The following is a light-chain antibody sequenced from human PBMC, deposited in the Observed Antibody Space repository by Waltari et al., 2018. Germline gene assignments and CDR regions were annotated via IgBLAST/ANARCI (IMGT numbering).Light chain of an antibody. CDR3: QQLNSYPREFT. CDR2: AAS. Sequence: IQLTQSPSSLSASVGDSVTIPCRASQALSTYLAWYQQKPGKAPKLLIYAASTLQSGVPSRFSGSGSGTDFTLTISSLQPEDFATYYCQQLNSYPREFTFGPGTKVDIK. J-gene: IGKJ3*01. V-gene: IGKV1-9*01. CDR1: QALSTY.